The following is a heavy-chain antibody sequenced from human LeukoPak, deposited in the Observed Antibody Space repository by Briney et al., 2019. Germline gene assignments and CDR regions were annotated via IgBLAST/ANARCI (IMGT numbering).Heavy chain of an antibody. V-gene: IGHV3-23*01. J-gene: IGHJ1*01. D-gene: IGHD5-24*01. CDR1: GFTFSSYA. CDR2: ISGSGGST. CDR3: ANGLRGIATIFAEYFQH. Sequence: GGSLRLSCAASGFTFSSYAMSWVRQAPGKGLEWASAISGSGGSTYYADSVKGRFTISRDNSKNTLYLQMNSLRAEDTAVYYCANGLRGIATIFAEYFQHWGQGTLVTVSS.